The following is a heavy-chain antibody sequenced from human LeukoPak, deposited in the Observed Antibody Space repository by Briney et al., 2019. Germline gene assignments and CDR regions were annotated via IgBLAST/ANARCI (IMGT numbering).Heavy chain of an antibody. CDR2: IFYSGST. CDR3: ARKRSYCGGDCRNFDY. J-gene: IGHJ4*02. Sequence: PCHTLSLTCTVSGGSISNYYWSWIPQPPRRGLEWVGYIFYSGSTNLNTSLKSRVTISVDTSKNQFSLKLSSVTAADTAVYYCARKRSYCGGDCRNFDYWGQGTLVTV. D-gene: IGHD2-21*02. CDR1: GGSISNYY. V-gene: IGHV4-59*07.